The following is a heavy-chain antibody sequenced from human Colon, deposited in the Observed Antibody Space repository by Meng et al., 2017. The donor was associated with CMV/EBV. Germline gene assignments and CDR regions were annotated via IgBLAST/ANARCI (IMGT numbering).Heavy chain of an antibody. J-gene: IGHJ4*02. CDR2: ISGSGGST. CDR3: AKRSFWTVYQHTFDY. CDR1: GFSFSDYA. Sequence: GESLKISCAASGFSFSDYAMSWVRQAPGKGLEWVSVISGSGGSTYFADSVKGRFTISRDNFKNTLYLQMNSLRAEDTAVYYCAKRSFWTVYQHTFDYWGRGTLVTVSS. D-gene: IGHD3/OR15-3a*01. V-gene: IGHV3-23*01.